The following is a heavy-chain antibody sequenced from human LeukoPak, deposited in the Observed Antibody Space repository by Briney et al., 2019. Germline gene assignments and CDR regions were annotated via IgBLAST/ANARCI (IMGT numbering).Heavy chain of an antibody. CDR3: ARDPKGSYYFDQ. CDR1: GDCVSSNSAA. D-gene: IGHD6-13*01. CDR2: TYYRSKWSN. V-gene: IGHV6-1*01. Sequence: SQTLSLTCAISGDCVSSNSAAWNWVRQSPSRGLEWLGRTYYRSKWSNDYAVSVRSRITINPDTSKNQFSLHLNSVTPEDTAVYYCARDPKGSYYFDQWGQGTLVTVSS. J-gene: IGHJ4*02.